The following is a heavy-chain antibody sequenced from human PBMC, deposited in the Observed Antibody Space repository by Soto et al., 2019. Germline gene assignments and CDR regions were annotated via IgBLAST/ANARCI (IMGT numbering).Heavy chain of an antibody. CDR3: ARRKYSSSLYYYYGMDV. Sequence: SETLSLTCTVSGGSISSYYWSWIRQPPGKGLEWIGYIYYSGSTNYNPSLKSRVTISVDTSKNQFSLKLSSVTAADTAVYYCARRKYSSSLYYYYGMDVWGQGTTVTVSS. D-gene: IGHD6-6*01. CDR2: IYYSGST. J-gene: IGHJ6*02. CDR1: GGSISSYY. V-gene: IGHV4-59*08.